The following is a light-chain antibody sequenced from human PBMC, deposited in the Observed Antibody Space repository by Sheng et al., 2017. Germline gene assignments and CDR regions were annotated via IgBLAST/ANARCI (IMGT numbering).Light chain of an antibody. CDR3: QEYASYSWT. Sequence: DIQMTQSPSTLSASVGDRVTITCRASQTISGWLAWYQHKPGKAPKLLIYKASSLESGVPSRFRGSGSGTEFTLTISSLQPDDIATYYCQEYASYSWTFGQGTKVEMK. V-gene: IGKV1-5*03. J-gene: IGKJ1*01. CDR2: KAS. CDR1: QTISGW.